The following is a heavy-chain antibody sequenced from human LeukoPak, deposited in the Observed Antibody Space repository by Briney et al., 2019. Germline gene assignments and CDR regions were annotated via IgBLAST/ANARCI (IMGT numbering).Heavy chain of an antibody. CDR2: IIPSSDTT. CDR3: ARVEGVVTPSMHDY. V-gene: IGHV1-46*01. CDR1: GNSFISDY. J-gene: IGHJ4*02. Sequence: ASVKVSCKASGNSFISDYMHWVRQAPGQGLEWMGRIIPSSDTTHYAQKFQGRVTMTTDTSTSTAYMELRSLRSDDTAVYYCARVEGVVTPSMHDYWGQGTLVTVSS. D-gene: IGHD4-23*01.